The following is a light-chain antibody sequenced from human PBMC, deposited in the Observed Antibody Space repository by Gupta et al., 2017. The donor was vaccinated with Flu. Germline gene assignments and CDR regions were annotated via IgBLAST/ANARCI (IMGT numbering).Light chain of an antibody. CDR1: SGSIATTY. J-gene: IGLJ2*01. V-gene: IGLV6-57*01. CDR3: QYSDSISREGG. Sequence: NFMLTQPHSVSESPGKTVTISCTRTSGSIATTYVQWYQQRPGSSPKTVSDVVNRRLSGVPDSFSGFIDSSSNYASPQTFGLKTEDEADDYCQYSDSISREGGFGGGTKLTVL. CDR2: VVN.